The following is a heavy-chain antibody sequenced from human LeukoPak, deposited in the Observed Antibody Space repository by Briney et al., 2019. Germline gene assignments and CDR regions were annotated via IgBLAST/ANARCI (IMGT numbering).Heavy chain of an antibody. CDR2: IYYSGST. V-gene: IGHV4-39*01. D-gene: IGHD3-10*01. Sequence: PSETLSLTCTVSGGSISSSSYYWGWIRQPPGKGLEWIGSIYYSGSTYYNPSLKSRVTISVDTSKNQFSLKLSSVTAADTAVYYCARPMVRGPRSYYYYGMDVWGQGTTVTVSS. CDR3: ARPMVRGPRSYYYYGMDV. J-gene: IGHJ6*02. CDR1: GGSISSSSYY.